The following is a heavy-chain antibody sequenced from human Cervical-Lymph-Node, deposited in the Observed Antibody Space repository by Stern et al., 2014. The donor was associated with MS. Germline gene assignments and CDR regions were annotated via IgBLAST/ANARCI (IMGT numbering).Heavy chain of an antibody. V-gene: IGHV5-51*01. D-gene: IGHD2-21*01. CDR3: ARRNGDLAFDY. J-gene: IGHJ4*02. Sequence: EVKLVESGAEVKKPGESLQISCQGSGFSFTGYWIGWVRQMQGKGLEWMVNIYPEDSDTRHSPSYQGQVTISVDKSISTAYLQWSSLRASDTAMYFCARRNGDLAFDYWGQGTLVTVSS. CDR2: IYPEDSDT. CDR1: GFSFTGYW.